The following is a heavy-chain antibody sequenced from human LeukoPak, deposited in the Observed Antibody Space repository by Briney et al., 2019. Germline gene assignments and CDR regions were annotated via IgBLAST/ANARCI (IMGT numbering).Heavy chain of an antibody. V-gene: IGHV1-2*02. D-gene: IGHD3-3*01. J-gene: IGHJ6*03. CDR1: GYTFTGCY. Sequence: ASVKVSCKASGYTFTGCYMHWVRQAPGQGLEWMGWINPNSGGTNYAQKFQGRVIMTRDTSISTAYMELSRLRSDDTAVYYCARGGGLYYYYYYMDVWGKGTTVTVSS. CDR3: ARGGGLYYYYYYMDV. CDR2: INPNSGGT.